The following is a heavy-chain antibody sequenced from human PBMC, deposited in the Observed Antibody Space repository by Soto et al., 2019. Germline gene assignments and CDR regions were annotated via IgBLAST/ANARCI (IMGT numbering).Heavy chain of an antibody. D-gene: IGHD7-27*01. Sequence: ASVKVSCKASGYTFTSYDINWVRQTAGQELEWMGWMSPKTANTGYAQKFQGRVTMTRSTSISTAYMELSSLTSEVTAVYYCTGGAPNGGFDSWGQGTPVTVSS. V-gene: IGHV1-8*01. CDR1: GYTFTSYD. J-gene: IGHJ5*01. CDR2: MSPKTANT. CDR3: TGGAPNGGFDS.